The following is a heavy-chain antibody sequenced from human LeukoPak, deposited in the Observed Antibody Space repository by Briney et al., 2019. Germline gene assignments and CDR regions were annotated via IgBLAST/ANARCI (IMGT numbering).Heavy chain of an antibody. D-gene: IGHD1-26*01. J-gene: IGHJ5*02. CDR1: GFTLDDSA. CDR2: ISGDGGNT. CDR3: AKGVRSGTYYNCFDP. Sequence: GSLRLSCVASGFTLDDSALHWVRQAPGKGLEWISLISGDGGNTYYADSVKGRFTISRDTSTNSLYLQMSSLRAEDTAFYYCAKGVRSGTYYNCFDPWGQGTLVTVSS. V-gene: IGHV3-43*02.